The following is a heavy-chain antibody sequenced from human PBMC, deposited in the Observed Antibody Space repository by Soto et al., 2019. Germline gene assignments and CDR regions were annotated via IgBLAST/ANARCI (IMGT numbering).Heavy chain of an antibody. CDR3: AKGSRVPSSSGYYYYYYMDV. Sequence: PGGSLRLSCAASGFTFSSYAMSWVRQAPGKGLEWVSAISGSGGSTYYADSVKGRFTISRDNSKNTLYLQMNSLRAEDTALYYCAKGSRVPSSSGYYYYYYMDVWGKGTTVTVSS. V-gene: IGHV3-23*01. J-gene: IGHJ6*03. D-gene: IGHD6-6*01. CDR1: GFTFSSYA. CDR2: ISGSGGST.